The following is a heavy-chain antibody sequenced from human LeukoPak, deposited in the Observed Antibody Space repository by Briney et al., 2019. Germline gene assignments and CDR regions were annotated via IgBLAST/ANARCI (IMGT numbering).Heavy chain of an antibody. CDR1: GFTFSSYG. D-gene: IGHD3-3*01. J-gene: IGHJ4*02. Sequence: QSGGSLRLSCAASGFTFSSYGMHWVRQAPGKGLEWVAFIRYDGSNKYYTDSVKGRFTISRDNSKNTLYLQMNSLRAEDTAVYYCAKDHYDFWSGYYGFFDYWGQGTLVTVSS. CDR3: AKDHYDFWSGYYGFFDY. V-gene: IGHV3-30*02. CDR2: IRYDGSNK.